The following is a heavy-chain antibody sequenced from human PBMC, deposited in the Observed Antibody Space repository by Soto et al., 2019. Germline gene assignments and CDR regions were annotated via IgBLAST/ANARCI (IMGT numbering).Heavy chain of an antibody. J-gene: IGHJ4*02. CDR3: APQAFDY. CDR1: GFPFSNYG. V-gene: IGHV3-30*02. CDR2: VWLDGSNK. Sequence: PGGSLRLSCAASGFPFSNYGMHWVRQAPGKGLEWVAFVWLDGSNKYYADSVRDRFTISRVNSKNTLYLQMNSLRAEDTAVYHCAPQAFDYWGQGTLVTVSS.